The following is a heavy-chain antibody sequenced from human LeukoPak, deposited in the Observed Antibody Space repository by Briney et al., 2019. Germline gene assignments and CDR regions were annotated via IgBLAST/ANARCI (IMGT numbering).Heavy chain of an antibody. J-gene: IGHJ4*02. CDR1: GGSIRGYY. V-gene: IGHV4-59*08. Sequence: SETLSLTCTASGGSIRGYYWSWIRQPPGKGLEWIGYIYYSGSTNYNPSLKSRVTISVDTSKNQCSLKLSSVPAADTAVYYCERQWAGVPFDYWGRGTLVTVSS. CDR2: IYYSGST. D-gene: IGHD1-26*01. CDR3: ERQWAGVPFDY.